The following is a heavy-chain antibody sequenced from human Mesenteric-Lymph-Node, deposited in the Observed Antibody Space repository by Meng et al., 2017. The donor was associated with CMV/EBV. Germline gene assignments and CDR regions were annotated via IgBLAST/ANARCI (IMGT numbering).Heavy chain of an antibody. D-gene: IGHD6-19*01. CDR1: GYTFTDPF. J-gene: IGHJ4*02. CDR2: INPNSGDT. V-gene: IGHV1-2*02. Sequence: ASVTVSCKAAGYTFTDPFLHLVRQAPGQGLEGMGWINPNSGDTKYAQKFQDRVTLTRDTSIRVAYMELSRLGSDDTAIYFCATDQYSGGFWYPVYWGQGTLVTVSS. CDR3: ATDQYSGGFWYPVY.